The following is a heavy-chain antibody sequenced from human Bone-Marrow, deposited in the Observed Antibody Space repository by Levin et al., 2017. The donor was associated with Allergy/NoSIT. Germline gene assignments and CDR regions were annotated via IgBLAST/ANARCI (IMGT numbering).Heavy chain of an antibody. Sequence: ASVKVSCKTSGYTFIGFYVHWVRQAPGQGLEWMGLMNPRGGDTLISKRFQARVTMTRDTSAGIAYMELSSLTSDDTAVYYCARGDNADRWGQGTLVTVSS. V-gene: IGHV1-46*01. CDR1: GYTFIGFY. CDR2: MNPRGGDT. D-gene: IGHD1-1*01. J-gene: IGHJ4*02. CDR3: ARGDNADR.